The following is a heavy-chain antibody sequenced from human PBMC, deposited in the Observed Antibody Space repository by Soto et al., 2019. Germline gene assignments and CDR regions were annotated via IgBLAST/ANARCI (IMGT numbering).Heavy chain of an antibody. CDR1: GGSISSYY. Sequence: SETLSLTCTVSGGSISSYYWSWIRQPPGKGLEWIGYIYYSGSTNYNPSLKSRVTISVDTSKNQFSLKLSSVTAADTAVYYCARATYYYDSSGRSYYFDYWGQGTLVTVSS. J-gene: IGHJ4*02. CDR3: ARATYYYDSSGRSYYFDY. V-gene: IGHV4-59*01. CDR2: IYYSGST. D-gene: IGHD3-22*01.